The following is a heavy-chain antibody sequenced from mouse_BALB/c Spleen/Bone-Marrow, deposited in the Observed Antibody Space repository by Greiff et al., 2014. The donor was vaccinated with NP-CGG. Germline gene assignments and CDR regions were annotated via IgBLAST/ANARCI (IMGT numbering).Heavy chain of an antibody. CDR1: GYTFTSYW. V-gene: IGHV1-5*01. D-gene: IGHD2-14*01. Sequence: VQLQQSGPVLARPGASVKMSCKASGYTFTSYWMHWVKQRPGQGLEWIGVIYPGNSDTSYNQKFKGKAKLTAVTSSSTAYMELSSLTNDDSAVYYCTGYYYRFSAWFAYWGQGTLVTVSA. CDR2: IYPGNSDT. J-gene: IGHJ3*01. CDR3: TGYYYRFSAWFAY.